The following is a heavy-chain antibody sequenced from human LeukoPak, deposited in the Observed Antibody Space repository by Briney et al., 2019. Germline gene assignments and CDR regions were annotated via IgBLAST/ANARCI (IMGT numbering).Heavy chain of an antibody. D-gene: IGHD2-2*01. CDR2: INPNSGGT. CDR3: ARSTTRSPFIVVVPAALDY. J-gene: IGHJ4*02. CDR1: GYTFTGYY. Sequence: ASVKVSCKASGYTFTGYYMHWVRQAPGQGLEWMGWINPNSGGTNYAQKFQGRVSMTRDTSISTAYMELSRLRSDDTAVYYCARSTTRSPFIVVVPAALDYWGQGTLVTVSS. V-gene: IGHV1-2*02.